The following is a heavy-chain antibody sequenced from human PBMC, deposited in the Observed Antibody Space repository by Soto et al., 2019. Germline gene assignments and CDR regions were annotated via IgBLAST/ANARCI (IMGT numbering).Heavy chain of an antibody. CDR3: ARDCSGGSCYPGMDV. CDR1: GFTFSSCS. V-gene: IGHV3-48*01. D-gene: IGHD2-15*01. CDR2: ISSSSSTI. Sequence: GGSLRLSCAASGFTFSSCSMNWVRQAPGKGLEWVSYISSSSSTIYYADSVKGRFTISRDNAKNSLYLQINSLRAEDTAVYFCARDCSGGSCYPGMDVWGQGTTVTVSS. J-gene: IGHJ6*02.